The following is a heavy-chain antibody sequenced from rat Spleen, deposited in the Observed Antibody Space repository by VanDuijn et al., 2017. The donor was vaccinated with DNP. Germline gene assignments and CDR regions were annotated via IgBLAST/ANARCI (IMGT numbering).Heavy chain of an antibody. J-gene: IGHJ4*01. CDR1: GFSLTSNG. V-gene: IGHV2-72*01. D-gene: IGHD5-1*01. Sequence: QVKLKESGPGLMQPSETLSLTCTVSGFSLTSNGVGWVRQPLGKGLVWMGTIWAVENTNYSSAVQSRLSISRDPSKSQVFLKMNSLQTDDTAIYYCTRESWGYVMDAWGQGASVTVSS. CDR3: TRESWGYVMDA. CDR2: IWAVENT.